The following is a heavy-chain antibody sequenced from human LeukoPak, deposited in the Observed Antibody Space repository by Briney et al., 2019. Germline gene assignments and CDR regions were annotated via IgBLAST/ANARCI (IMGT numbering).Heavy chain of an antibody. CDR1: GYTFTGYY. Sequence: ASVKVSCKASGYTFTGYYMHWVRQAPGQGLEWMGWINPNSGGTDYALKFQGRVTMTRDTSISTAYMELSRLRSDDTAVYYCARKRPDDSTFPDPYYMDVWGKGTTVTVSS. CDR2: INPNSGGT. D-gene: IGHD4-11*01. CDR3: ARKRPDDSTFPDPYYMDV. J-gene: IGHJ6*03. V-gene: IGHV1-2*02.